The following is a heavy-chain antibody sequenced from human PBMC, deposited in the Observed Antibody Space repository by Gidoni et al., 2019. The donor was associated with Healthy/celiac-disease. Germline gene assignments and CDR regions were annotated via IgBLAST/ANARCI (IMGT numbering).Heavy chain of an antibody. CDR2: IRAYNSNT. CDR1: GYTFTSYG. J-gene: IGHJ6*02. Sequence: VQLVQSGAEVKKPGASVKVSCKASGYTFTSYGISWVRQAPGQGREWMGWIRAYNSNTNYAQTLQGRVTMTTDTSTSTDYMELRSLRSDDTAVYYCARDGNMIVVSVSYYYGMDVWGQGTTVTVSS. CDR3: ARDGNMIVVSVSYYYGMDV. V-gene: IGHV1-18*01. D-gene: IGHD3-22*01.